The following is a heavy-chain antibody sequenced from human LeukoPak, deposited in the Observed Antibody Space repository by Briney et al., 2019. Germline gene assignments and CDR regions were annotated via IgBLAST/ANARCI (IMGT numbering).Heavy chain of an antibody. J-gene: IGHJ6*03. Sequence: PGRSLRLSCAASGFTFSRYAMHWVRQAPGKGLEWVAVISYDGSNKYYADSVKGRFSISRDNSKNTLYLQMNSLRAEDTAVYYCARGPLGPYYYYMDVWGEGTTVTVSS. V-gene: IGHV3-30*04. D-gene: IGHD7-27*01. CDR3: ARGPLGPYYYYMDV. CDR2: ISYDGSNK. CDR1: GFTFSRYA.